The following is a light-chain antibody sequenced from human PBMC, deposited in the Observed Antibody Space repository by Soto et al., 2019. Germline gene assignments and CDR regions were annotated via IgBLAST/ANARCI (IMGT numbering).Light chain of an antibody. V-gene: IGKV3-15*01. Sequence: EIVMTQSPATLSVSPGERATLSCRASQYIGSNLAWYQQKPGQAPRLLIYGASTRATGIPARFSGSGSGTEFTLTISRLQSEDFAVYYCQQYNKSRTFGQGTKVDI. CDR1: QYIGSN. J-gene: IGKJ1*01. CDR3: QQYNKSRT. CDR2: GAS.